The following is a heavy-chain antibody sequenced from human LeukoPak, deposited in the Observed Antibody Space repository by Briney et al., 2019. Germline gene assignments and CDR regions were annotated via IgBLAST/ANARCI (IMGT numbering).Heavy chain of an antibody. Sequence: TSETLSLTCTVSGGSINNYYWSWIRQPAGKGLEWIGRIYTRGSTNYNPSLKSRVTMSVDTSKNQFSLKLSSVTAADTAVYYCARGRYCSADICSGGDAFDIWGQGTMVSVPS. CDR3: ARGRYCSADICSGGDAFDI. V-gene: IGHV4-4*07. CDR1: GGSINNYY. D-gene: IGHD2-15*01. CDR2: IYTRGST. J-gene: IGHJ3*02.